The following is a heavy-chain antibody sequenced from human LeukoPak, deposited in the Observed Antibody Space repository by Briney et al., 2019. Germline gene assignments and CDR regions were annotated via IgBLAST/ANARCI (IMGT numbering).Heavy chain of an antibody. D-gene: IGHD5-18*01. CDR2: IIPIFGTA. J-gene: IGHJ4*02. CDR3: AESIGYSYGYDY. V-gene: IGHV1-69*05. Sequence: SVKVSCKASGGTFSSYAISWVRQAPGQGLEWMGGIIPIFGTANYAQKFQGRVTITTDESTSTAYMELSSLRSEDTAVYYCAESIGYSYGYDYWGQGTLVTVSS. CDR1: GGTFSSYA.